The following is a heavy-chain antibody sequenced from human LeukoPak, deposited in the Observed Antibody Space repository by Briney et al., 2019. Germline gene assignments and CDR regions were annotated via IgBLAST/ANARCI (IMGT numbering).Heavy chain of an antibody. CDR2: IYYSGST. D-gene: IGHD3-22*01. V-gene: IGHV4-39*07. CDR3: ARLAGRRYYDSSRKTQAGY. J-gene: IGHJ4*02. CDR1: GGSISSSSYY. Sequence: SETLSLTCTVSGGSISSSSYYWGWIRQPPGKGLEWIGSIYYSGSTYYNPSLKSRVTISVDTSKNQFSLKLSSVTAADTAVYYCARLAGRRYYDSSRKTQAGYWGQGTLVTVSS.